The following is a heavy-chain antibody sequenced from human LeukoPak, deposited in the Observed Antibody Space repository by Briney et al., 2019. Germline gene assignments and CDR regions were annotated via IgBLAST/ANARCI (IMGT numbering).Heavy chain of an antibody. D-gene: IGHD2-15*01. J-gene: IGHJ4*02. Sequence: PGGSLRLSCAASGFTFSSYAMSWVRQAPGKGLEWVSAISAGGGSTYYADSVKGRFTISRDNSKNTLYLQMNSLRAEDTAVYYCARDRASSGGSCYGHWGQGTLVSVSS. V-gene: IGHV3-23*01. CDR3: ARDRASSGGSCYGH. CDR1: GFTFSSYA. CDR2: ISAGGGST.